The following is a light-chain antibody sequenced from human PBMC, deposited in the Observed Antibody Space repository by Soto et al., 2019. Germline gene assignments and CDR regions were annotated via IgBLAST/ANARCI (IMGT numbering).Light chain of an antibody. CDR3: QQSYSTLWT. V-gene: IGKV1-39*01. Sequence: DIQLTQSPSSLSASLGDRVTITCRASQNINTYLHWYQQKPGKAPRVLIYAASSLKSGVPSRFSGSGSGTDFTLTISSLQPEDFATYYCQQSYSTLWTFGQGTKVEIK. CDR2: AAS. J-gene: IGKJ1*01. CDR1: QNINTY.